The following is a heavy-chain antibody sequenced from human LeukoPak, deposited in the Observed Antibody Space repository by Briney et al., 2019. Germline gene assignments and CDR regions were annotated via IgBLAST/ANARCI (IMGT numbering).Heavy chain of an antibody. J-gene: IGHJ4*02. D-gene: IGHD3-16*02. V-gene: IGHV3-49*04. CDR1: GFTFGDYA. CDR2: IRSKAYGGTT. CDR3: TRYAFGGVIPFDY. Sequence: GGSLRLSCTASGFTFGDYAMSWVRQAPGKGLEWVGFIRSKAYGGTTEYAASVKGRFTISRDDSKSIAYLQMNSLKTEDTAVYYCTRYAFGGVIPFDYWGQGTLVTVSS.